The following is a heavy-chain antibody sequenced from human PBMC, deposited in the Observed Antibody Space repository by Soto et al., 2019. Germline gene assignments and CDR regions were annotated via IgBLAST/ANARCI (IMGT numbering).Heavy chain of an antibody. CDR1: GGSLSSYY. Sequence: SETLSLTCVVSGGSLSSYYWSWIRQPPGKGLEWIGYIYYSGSTNYNPSLKSRVTISVDTSKNQFSLKLSSVTAADTAVYYCARSQTTVTSYDYWGQGTLVTVS. J-gene: IGHJ4*02. D-gene: IGHD4-17*01. CDR3: ARSQTTVTSYDY. V-gene: IGHV4-59*12. CDR2: IYYSGST.